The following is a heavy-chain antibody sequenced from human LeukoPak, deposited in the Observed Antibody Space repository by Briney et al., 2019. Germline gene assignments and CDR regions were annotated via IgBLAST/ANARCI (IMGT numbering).Heavy chain of an antibody. V-gene: IGHV3-53*01. CDR3: ARGTNWGPLDFDY. D-gene: IGHD7-27*01. Sequence: GGSLRLSCAASGVTVSDNYMSWVRQAPGKRLEWVSLIYSGGSTYYADSVKGRFTISRDNAKNSLYLQMDSLRAGDTAVYFCARGTNWGPLDFDYWGQGTLVTVSS. J-gene: IGHJ4*02. CDR2: IYSGGST. CDR1: GVTVSDNY.